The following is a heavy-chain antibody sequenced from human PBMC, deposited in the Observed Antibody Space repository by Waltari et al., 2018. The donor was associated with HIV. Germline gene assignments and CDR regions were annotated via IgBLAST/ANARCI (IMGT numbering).Heavy chain of an antibody. CDR2: ICYSGST. CDR1: GGSISSSSYY. Sequence: QLQLQESGPGLVKPSETLSLTCTVSGGSISSSSYYWGWIRQPPGKGLEWMGSICYSGSTYYNPSLKSRVTISVDTSKNQFSLKLSSVTAADTAVYYCARHGGRVWQPRAAGGRGFDYWGQGTLVTVSS. V-gene: IGHV4-39*01. D-gene: IGHD3-16*01. CDR3: ARHGGRVWQPRAAGGRGFDY. J-gene: IGHJ4*02.